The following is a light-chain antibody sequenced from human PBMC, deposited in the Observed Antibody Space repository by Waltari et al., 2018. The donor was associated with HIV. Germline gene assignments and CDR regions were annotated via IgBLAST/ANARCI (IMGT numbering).Light chain of an antibody. CDR3: GTWDSSLSAGV. Sequence: QSVLTQPPSVSSAPGQQITISCSGSTPNLGHTFLPCSQQLPGTAPKLLIYDNHKRPSGIPDRFSGSKSGTSATLGITGLQTGDEADYYCGTWDSSLSAGVFGGGTKVTVL. V-gene: IGLV1-51*01. CDR2: DNH. J-gene: IGLJ2*01. CDR1: TPNLGHTF.